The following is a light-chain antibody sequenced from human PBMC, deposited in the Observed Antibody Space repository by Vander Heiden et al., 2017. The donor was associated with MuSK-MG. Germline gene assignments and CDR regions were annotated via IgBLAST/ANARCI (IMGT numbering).Light chain of an antibody. CDR3: QSYDSSLSAL. CDR1: SSNIGAGYD. V-gene: IGLV1-40*01. Sequence: QSVLTQPPSVSGAPGQRVNISCTGSSSNIGAGYDVHWYQQLPGTAPKLLIYANSNRPSGVPDRFSGSKSGTSASLAITGLQAEDEAYYYCQSYDSSLSALFGGGTKLTVL. J-gene: IGLJ2*01. CDR2: ANS.